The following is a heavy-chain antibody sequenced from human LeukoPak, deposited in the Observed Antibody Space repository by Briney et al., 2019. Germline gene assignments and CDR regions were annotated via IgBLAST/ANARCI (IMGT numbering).Heavy chain of an antibody. D-gene: IGHD5-18*01. Sequence: GGSLRLSCAAPGFTFSPYTMSWVRQAPGKGLEWFPAISGSVINLFYPDSVKGGFTSSRGNAKNSLYLQMNSLRAEDTAVYYCARVRIRLWISGDHWGQGTLVTVSS. V-gene: IGHV3-21*06. CDR1: GFTFSPYT. CDR2: ISGSVINL. CDR3: ARVRIRLWISGDH. J-gene: IGHJ4*02.